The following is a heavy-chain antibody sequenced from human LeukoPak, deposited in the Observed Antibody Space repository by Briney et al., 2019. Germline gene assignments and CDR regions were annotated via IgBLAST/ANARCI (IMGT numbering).Heavy chain of an antibody. Sequence: GGSLRLSCSASGFSFSTYWMHWVRQAPGLGLEWVSRISGDGSAREYADSVKGRFTISRDNARSTLYLQMNSLRVDDTAMYYCAGYSSGWFFDYWGQGNLVTVSS. CDR2: ISGDGSAR. D-gene: IGHD6-19*01. V-gene: IGHV3-74*01. J-gene: IGHJ4*02. CDR3: AGYSSGWFFDY. CDR1: GFSFSTYW.